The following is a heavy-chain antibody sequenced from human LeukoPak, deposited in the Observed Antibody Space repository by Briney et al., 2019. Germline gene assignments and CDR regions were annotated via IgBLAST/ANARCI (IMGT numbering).Heavy chain of an antibody. CDR3: AKDGNYDSSGYAVYWYFDL. CDR1: GFTFSSYA. CDR2: ISGSGGST. V-gene: IGHV3-23*01. Sequence: PGGSLRLSCAASGFTFSSYAMSWVRQAPGKGLEWVSAISGSGGSTYYADSVKGRFTISRDNSKNTLYLQMNSLRAEDTAVYYCAKDGNYDSSGYAVYWYFDLWGRGTLVTVSS. J-gene: IGHJ2*01. D-gene: IGHD3-22*01.